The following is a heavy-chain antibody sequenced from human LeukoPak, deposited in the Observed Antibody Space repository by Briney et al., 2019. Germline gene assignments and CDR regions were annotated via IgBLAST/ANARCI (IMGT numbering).Heavy chain of an antibody. CDR3: ARSGSSSWYGPAFDI. D-gene: IGHD6-13*01. CDR1: GFTFSSYD. J-gene: IGHJ3*02. Sequence: GGSLRLSCAASGFTFSSYDMHWVRQATGKGLEWVSAIGTAGDTYYPGSVKGPFTISRENAKNSLYLQMNSLRAGDTAVYYCARSGSSSWYGPAFDIWGQGTMVTVSS. V-gene: IGHV3-13*01. CDR2: IGTAGDT.